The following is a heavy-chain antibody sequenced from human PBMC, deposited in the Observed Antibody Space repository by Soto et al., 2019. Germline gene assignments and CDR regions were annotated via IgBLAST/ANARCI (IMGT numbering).Heavy chain of an antibody. Sequence: EVLLVESGGGLVQPGGSLRLSCAASGVNVRTYWMSWVRQAPGKGLEWVANIKEGGSDKYYVDSVKGRPTVSGDNAQNLLYLQLHSLRAEDAAVSYCAGEGLSYGPKGAEVDQWGQRSVVTVSS. CDR3: AGEGLSYGPKGAEVDQ. CDR1: GVNVRTYW. J-gene: IGHJ5*02. CDR2: IKEGGSDK. D-gene: IGHD5-18*01. V-gene: IGHV3-7*03.